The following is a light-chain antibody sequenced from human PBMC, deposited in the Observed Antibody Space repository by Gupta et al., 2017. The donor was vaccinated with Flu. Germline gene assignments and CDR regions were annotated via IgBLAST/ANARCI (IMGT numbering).Light chain of an antibody. CDR3: GTWDSSLSVVV. CDR1: SSNIGNNY. J-gene: IGLJ2*01. CDR2: ENN. V-gene: IGLV1-51*02. Sequence: QSVFTQPPSVSAAPGQKVTISCSGSSSNIGNNYVSWYQQLPGTAPKLLIYENNKRPPGIHDRFSGSKSGTSATLGITGLQTGDEADYYCGTWDSSLSVVVFGGGTKLTVL.